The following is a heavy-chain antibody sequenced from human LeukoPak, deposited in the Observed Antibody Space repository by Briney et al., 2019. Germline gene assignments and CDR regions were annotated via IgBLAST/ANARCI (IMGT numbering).Heavy chain of an antibody. J-gene: IGHJ5*02. CDR1: GYTFTGYY. Sequence: ASVKVSCEASGYTFTGYYMHWVRQAPGQGLEWMGWINPNSGGTNYAQKFQGRVTMTRDTSISTAYMELSRLRSDDTAVYYCARAESVVPAAMDWFDPWGQGTLVTVSS. CDR3: ARAESVVPAAMDWFDP. D-gene: IGHD2-2*01. CDR2: INPNSGGT. V-gene: IGHV1-2*02.